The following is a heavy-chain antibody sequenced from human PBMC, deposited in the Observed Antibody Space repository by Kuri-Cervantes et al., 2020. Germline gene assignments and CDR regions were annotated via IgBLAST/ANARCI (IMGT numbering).Heavy chain of an antibody. D-gene: IGHD3-10*01. J-gene: IGHJ6*02. CDR2: IYYSGST. Sequence: GSLRLSCTVSGGSVSSGSYYWSWIRQPPGKGLEWIGYIYYSGSTNYNPSLKSRVTISVDTSKNQFSLKLSSVTAADTAVYYCVVGGFSGSYYDYYYYGMDVWGQGTTVTVSS. CDR3: VVGGFSGSYYDYYYYGMDV. CDR1: GGSVSSGSYY. V-gene: IGHV4-61*01.